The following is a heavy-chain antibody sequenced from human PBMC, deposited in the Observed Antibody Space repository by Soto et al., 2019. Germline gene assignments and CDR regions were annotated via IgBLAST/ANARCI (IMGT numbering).Heavy chain of an antibody. CDR2: IKQDGSAK. CDR1: GFTFSSYW. D-gene: IGHD6-19*01. Sequence: EVQLVESGGGLVQPGGSLRLSCAASGFTFSSYWMTWVRQAPGKGLEWVANIKQDGSAKYYVDCVKGRFTISRDNAKNSLYLQMNCLRAEDTAVYYCASWLISSGWYFLLEGSFDYWGQGTLVTVSS. J-gene: IGHJ4*02. CDR3: ASWLISSGWYFLLEGSFDY. V-gene: IGHV3-7*01.